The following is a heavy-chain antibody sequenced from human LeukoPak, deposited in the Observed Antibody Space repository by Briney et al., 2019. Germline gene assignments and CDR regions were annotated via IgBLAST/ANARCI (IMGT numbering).Heavy chain of an antibody. CDR2: ISGSGSSI. CDR1: GFTFSSYA. J-gene: IGHJ4*02. CDR3: AKRPMAGSGSSPNRHFDY. D-gene: IGHD1-26*01. Sequence: GGSLRLSCAASGFTFSSYAMNWVRQAPGKGLEWVSIISGSGSSIYYAGSVKGRFTISRDNSKNTLYLQMNSLRAEDTAVYYCAKRPMAGSGSSPNRHFDYWGQGTLVTVSS. V-gene: IGHV3-23*01.